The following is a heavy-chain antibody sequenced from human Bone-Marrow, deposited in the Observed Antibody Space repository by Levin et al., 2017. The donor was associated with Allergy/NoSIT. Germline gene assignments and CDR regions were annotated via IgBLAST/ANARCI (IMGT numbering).Heavy chain of an antibody. D-gene: IGHD3-10*01. V-gene: IGHV3-49*04. CDR3: HGSHFSNSINPDY. Sequence: GEPLKISCTASGFTFGDYTMNWVRQAPGKGLEWIGFIRSKAYGGTTEYAASVKGKFTISRDDSKSIAYLQMNSLKTEDTAVYYCHGSHFSNSINPDYWGQGTLVTVSS. CDR2: IRSKAYGGTT. CDR1: GFTFGDYT. J-gene: IGHJ4*02.